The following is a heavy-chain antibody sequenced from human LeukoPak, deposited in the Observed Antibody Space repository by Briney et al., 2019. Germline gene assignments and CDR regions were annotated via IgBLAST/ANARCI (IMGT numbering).Heavy chain of an antibody. J-gene: IGHJ4*02. D-gene: IGHD3-22*01. V-gene: IGHV4-30-2*01. Sequence: PSQTLSLTCAVSGGSISSGGYSWSWIRQPPGKGLEWIGYIYHSGSTYYNPSLKSRVTISVDRSKNQFSLKLSSVTAADTAVYYCARAPIYYDNGGYFDYWGQGTLVTVSS. CDR3: ARAPIYYDNGGYFDY. CDR2: IYHSGST. CDR1: GGSISSGGYS.